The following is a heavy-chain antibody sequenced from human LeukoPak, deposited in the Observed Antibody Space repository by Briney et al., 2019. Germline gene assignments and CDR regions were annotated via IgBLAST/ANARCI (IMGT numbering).Heavy chain of an antibody. CDR2: INPNSGGT. CDR1: GYTFTGYY. D-gene: IGHD2-2*02. V-gene: IGHV1-2*02. J-gene: IGHJ6*03. CDR3: ARDSWGYCSSTSCYTCYYYYMDV. Sequence: ASVKVSCKASGYTFTGYYMHWVRQAPGQGLEWMGWINPNSGGTNYAQKFQGRVTMTRDTSISTAYMELSRLRSDDTAVYYCARDSWGYCSSTSCYTCYYYYMDVWGKGTTVTVSS.